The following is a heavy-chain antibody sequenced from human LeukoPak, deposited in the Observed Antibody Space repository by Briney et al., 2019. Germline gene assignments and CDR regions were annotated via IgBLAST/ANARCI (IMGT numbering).Heavy chain of an antibody. D-gene: IGHD5-18*01. Sequence: GGSLRLSCAASGFTFSDYYMSWIRQAPGKGLEWVSYISSSGSTIYYADSVKGQFTISRDNAKNSLYLQMNRLRAEDTAVYYCARDFPRGYSYGYSYNWFDPWGQGTLVTVSS. V-gene: IGHV3-11*04. J-gene: IGHJ5*02. CDR3: ARDFPRGYSYGYSYNWFDP. CDR2: ISSSGSTI. CDR1: GFTFSDYY.